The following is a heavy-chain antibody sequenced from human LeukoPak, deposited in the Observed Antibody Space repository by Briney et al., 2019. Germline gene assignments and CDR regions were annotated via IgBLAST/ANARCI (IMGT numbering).Heavy chain of an antibody. CDR3: ARDISIAVAEPDNWFDP. CDR1: GYTLTELS. Sequence: ASVKVSCKVSGYTLTELSMHWVRQAPGKGLEWMGGFDPEDGETIYAQKFQGRVTMTEDTSTDTAYMELSSLRSEDTAVYYCARDISIAVAEPDNWFDPWGQGTLVTVSS. J-gene: IGHJ5*02. D-gene: IGHD6-19*01. V-gene: IGHV1-24*01. CDR2: FDPEDGET.